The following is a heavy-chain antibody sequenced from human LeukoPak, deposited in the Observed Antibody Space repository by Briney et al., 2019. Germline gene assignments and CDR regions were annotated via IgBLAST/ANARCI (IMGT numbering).Heavy chain of an antibody. CDR1: GGSFSSYY. Sequence: PSETLSLTCAVSGGSFSSYYWSWIRQPPGKGLEWIGEIDHSGSTNYNPSLKSRVTISVDTSKSQFSLQLSSVTAADTAVYYCARNFPYSKLDYWGQGTLVTVSS. CDR3: ARNFPYSKLDY. D-gene: IGHD4-11*01. V-gene: IGHV4-34*01. CDR2: IDHSGST. J-gene: IGHJ4*02.